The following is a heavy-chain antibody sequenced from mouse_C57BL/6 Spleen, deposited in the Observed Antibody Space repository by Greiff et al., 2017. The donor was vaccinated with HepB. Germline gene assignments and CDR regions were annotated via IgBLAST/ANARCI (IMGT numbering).Heavy chain of an antibody. D-gene: IGHD2-3*01. CDR1: GYSFTGYF. Sequence: EVQLVESGPELVKPGDSVKISCKASGYSFTGYFMNWVMQSHGKSLEWIGRINPYNGDTFYNQKFKGKATLTVDKSSSTAHMELRSLTSEDSAVYYCARRDDGGAMDYWGQGTSVTVSS. J-gene: IGHJ4*01. CDR2: INPYNGDT. V-gene: IGHV1-20*01. CDR3: ARRDDGGAMDY.